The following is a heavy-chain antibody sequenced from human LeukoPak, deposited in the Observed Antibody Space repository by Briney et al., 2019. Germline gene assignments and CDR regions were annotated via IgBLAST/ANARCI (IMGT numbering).Heavy chain of an antibody. CDR2: IYYSGST. CDR1: GGSISSYY. D-gene: IGHD4-17*01. Sequence: TSETLSLTRTVSGGSISSYYWSWIRQPPGKGLEWIGYIYYSGSTNYNPSLKSRVTISVDTSKNQFSLKLRSVTAADTAVYYCARHTVEGDAFDIWGQGTMVTVSS. V-gene: IGHV4-59*08. CDR3: ARHTVEGDAFDI. J-gene: IGHJ3*02.